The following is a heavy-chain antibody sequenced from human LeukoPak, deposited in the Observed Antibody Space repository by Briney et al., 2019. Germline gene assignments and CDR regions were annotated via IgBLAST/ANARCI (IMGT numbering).Heavy chain of an antibody. V-gene: IGHV3-30*18. CDR1: GFTLSNSG. Sequence: GGSLRLSCAASGFTLSNSGMHWVRQAPDKGLEWAAILSFDGTSKSYSNSVEGRFTISRDNSKNTLYLQMNSLTAEDTALYYCAKDNAGWFDPWGQGTLVIVSS. CDR2: LSFDGTSK. J-gene: IGHJ5*02. CDR3: AKDNAGWFDP.